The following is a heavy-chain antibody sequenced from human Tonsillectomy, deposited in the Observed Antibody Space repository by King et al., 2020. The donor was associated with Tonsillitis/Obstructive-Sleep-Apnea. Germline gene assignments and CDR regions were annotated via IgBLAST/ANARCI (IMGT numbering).Heavy chain of an antibody. CDR1: GFTFISYF. CDR3: VRDNSLADISWCFDP. Sequence: QLVQSGAEVKKPGASVKISCKASGFTFISYFMHWVRQAPGQGLEWMGVINPSGTFTLYAQRFQGRVTMTRDTPTRTLYMELSSLRSVDTAIYYCVRDNSLADISWCFDPWGQGTLVTVSS. V-gene: IGHV1-46*01. J-gene: IGHJ5*02. D-gene: IGHD3-22*01. CDR2: INPSGTFT.